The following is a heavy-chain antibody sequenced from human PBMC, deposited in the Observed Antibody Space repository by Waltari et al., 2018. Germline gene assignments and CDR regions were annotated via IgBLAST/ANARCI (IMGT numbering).Heavy chain of an antibody. CDR2: VYFNGNP. CDR1: GVAIPSRSY. J-gene: IGHJ3*01. D-gene: IGHD2-2*01. V-gene: IGHV4-39*01. Sequence: QLQPQESGPGLVTPSATLSLSCSVAGVAIPSRSYSGWLRQPPGKGLAWMGSVYFNGNPYYSPSLKSRLTISVDTSKDQCSLSLSSVTAADTAVYYCACLRSYSSSWPDIFDVWGQGTKVTVSS. CDR3: ACLRSYSSSWPDIFDV.